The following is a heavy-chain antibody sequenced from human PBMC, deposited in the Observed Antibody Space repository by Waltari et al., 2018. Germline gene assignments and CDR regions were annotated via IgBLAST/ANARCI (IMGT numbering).Heavy chain of an antibody. CDR2: ISSSSSYI. J-gene: IGHJ2*01. V-gene: IGHV3-21*01. CDR1: GFTFSSYS. D-gene: IGHD6-13*01. CDR3: ARVAAGYWYFDL. Sequence: EVQLVESGGGLVKPGGSLRLSCAASGFTFSSYSMNWVRQAPGKGLDWVSSISSSSSYIYYADSVKGRFTISRDNAKNSLYLQMNSLRAEDTAVYYCARVAAGYWYFDLWGRGTLVTVSS.